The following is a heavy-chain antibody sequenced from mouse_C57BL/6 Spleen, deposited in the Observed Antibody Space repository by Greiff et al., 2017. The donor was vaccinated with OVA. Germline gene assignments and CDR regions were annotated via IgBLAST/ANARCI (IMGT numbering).Heavy chain of an antibody. CDR3: ARFRYYDYPYFDV. J-gene: IGHJ1*03. Sequence: QVQLKESGAELVRPGASVKMSCKASGYTFTSYHMHWVKQTPRQGLEWIGAIYPGNGDTSYNQKFKGKATLTVDKSSSTAYMPLSSLTSEDSAVYFCARFRYYDYPYFDVWGTGTTVTVSS. V-gene: IGHV1-12*01. CDR1: GYTFTSYH. CDR2: IYPGNGDT. D-gene: IGHD2-4*01.